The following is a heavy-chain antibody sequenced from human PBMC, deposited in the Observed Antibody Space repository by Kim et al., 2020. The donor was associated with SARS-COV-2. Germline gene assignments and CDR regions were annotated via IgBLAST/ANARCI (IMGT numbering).Heavy chain of an antibody. CDR3: ARHITIFGVVIPTWFDP. CDR2: IYYSGST. Sequence: SETLSLTCTVSGGSISSSSYYWGWIRQPPGKGLEWIGSIYYSGSTYYNPSLKSRVTISVDTSKNQFSLKLSSVTAADTAVYYCARHITIFGVVIPTWFDPWGQGTLVTVSS. J-gene: IGHJ5*02. D-gene: IGHD3-3*01. V-gene: IGHV4-39*01. CDR1: GGSISSSSYY.